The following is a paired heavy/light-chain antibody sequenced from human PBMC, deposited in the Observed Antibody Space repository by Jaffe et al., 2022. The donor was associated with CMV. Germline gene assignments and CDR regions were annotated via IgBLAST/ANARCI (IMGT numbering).Light chain of an antibody. CDR1: QNIASY. CDR3: QQSYTIPWT. J-gene: IGKJ1*01. Sequence: DIQMTQSPSSLSASVGDRVTITCRASQNIASYLNWYQQKPGEAPKFLIYGASNLQSGVPSRFSGSGSGTYFTLTITSLQPEDVASYYCQQSYTIPWTFGQGTKVEIK. CDR2: GAS. V-gene: IGKV1-39*01.
Heavy chain of an antibody. V-gene: IGHV1-69*18. J-gene: IGHJ3*02. CDR1: GGTFGNYA. CDR3: TRGASIVGAQDAFEI. CDR2: IIPIFGTS. D-gene: IGHD1-26*01. Sequence: QVQLVQSGAEVKRPGSSVKVSCRASGGTFGNYAINWVRQAPGQGPEWMGRIIPIFGTSDYAQNFQGRVTITADESTSTGHMELSSLKVEDTAVYFCTRGASIVGAQDAFEIWGQGTMVIVSS.